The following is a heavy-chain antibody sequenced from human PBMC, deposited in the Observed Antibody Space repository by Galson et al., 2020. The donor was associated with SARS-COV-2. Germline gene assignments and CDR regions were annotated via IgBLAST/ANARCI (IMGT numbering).Heavy chain of an antibody. D-gene: IGHD3-3*01. Sequence: YAMHWVRQAPGKGLEWVSGISWNSAIISYADSVKGRFTISRDNAKNSLYLQMNSLRAEDTALYYCTRDQGLTGILNFDLWGRGTLVTVSS. J-gene: IGHJ2*01. CDR3: TRDQGLTGILNFDL. CDR1: YA. CDR2: ISWNSAII. V-gene: IGHV3-9*01.